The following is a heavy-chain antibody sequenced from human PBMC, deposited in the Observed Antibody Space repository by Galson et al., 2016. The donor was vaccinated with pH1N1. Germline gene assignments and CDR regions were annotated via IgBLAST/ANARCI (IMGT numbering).Heavy chain of an antibody. CDR1: GYTLTSYD. CDR3: ARGPVYWYFDL. CDR2: MIPNNGNA. J-gene: IGHJ2*01. V-gene: IGHV1-8*01. Sequence: SVKVSCKASGYTLTSYDINWVRQATGQGLEWMGWMIPNNGNADYAPKFQGRVTLTRNASINTAYMELSSLTSEDTAVYYCARGPVYWYFDLWGRGTPVIVSS.